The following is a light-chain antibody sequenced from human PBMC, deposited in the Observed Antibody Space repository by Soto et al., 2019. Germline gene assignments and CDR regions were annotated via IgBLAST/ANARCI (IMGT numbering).Light chain of an antibody. J-gene: IGKJ1*01. CDR2: RAS. Sequence: EIQMTQTNSTLSAYVGDRVTITCRASQSINAWLAWFQQKPGEAPKLLIYRASSLESGVPSRFSGSGSGTEFTLTISSLQPDDFATYYCQQYITYWTFCQVTKV. CDR3: QQYITYWT. CDR1: QSINAW. V-gene: IGKV1-5*03.